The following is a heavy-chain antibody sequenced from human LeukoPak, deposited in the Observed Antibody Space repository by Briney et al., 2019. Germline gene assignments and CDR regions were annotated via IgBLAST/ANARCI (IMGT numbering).Heavy chain of an antibody. CDR1: GESRRSYH. J-gene: IGHJ4*02. CDR2: IYFSGST. D-gene: IGHD2-2*01. CDR3: ARLGIGVVPSAMLGDYYFDY. Sequence: KPSENPSPNRTVPGESRRSYHWRRIRTPPRQGPEWIGSIYFSGSTKYNPSLKSRVTISVDTSKSQFSLKLTSVTAADTAVYYCARLGIGVVPSAMLGDYYFDYWGQGTLVTVSS. V-gene: IGHV4-59*08.